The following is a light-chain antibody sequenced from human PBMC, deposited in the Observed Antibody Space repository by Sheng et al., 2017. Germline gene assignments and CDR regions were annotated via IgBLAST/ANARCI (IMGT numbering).Light chain of an antibody. J-gene: IGKJ1*01. CDR1: QSISNY. CDR2: AAS. V-gene: IGKV1-39*01. CDR3: QQTYSTTWT. Sequence: DIQMTQSPPSLSASVGDRVIITCRASQSISNYVNWYQQKSGKAPKLLIYAASSLQSGVPSRFSGSGSGTEFTLTISSLQPEDFATYSCQQTYSTTWTFGRGTKVEI.